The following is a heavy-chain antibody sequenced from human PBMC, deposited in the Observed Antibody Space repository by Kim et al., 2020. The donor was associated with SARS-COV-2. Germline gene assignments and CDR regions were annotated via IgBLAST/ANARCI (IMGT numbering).Heavy chain of an antibody. CDR3: ARDYYGSGSYIAYYYGMDV. V-gene: IGHV1-69*13. D-gene: IGHD3-10*01. CDR2: IIPIFGTA. Sequence: SVKVSCKASGGTFSSYAISWVRQAPGQGLEWMGGIIPIFGTANYAQKFQGRVTITADESTSTAYMELSSLRSEDTAVYYCARDYYGSGSYIAYYYGMDVWGQGTTVTVSS. J-gene: IGHJ6*02. CDR1: GGTFSSYA.